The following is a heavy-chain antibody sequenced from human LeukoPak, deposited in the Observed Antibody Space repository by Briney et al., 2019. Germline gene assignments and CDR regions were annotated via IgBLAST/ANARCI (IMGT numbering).Heavy chain of an antibody. J-gene: IGHJ5*02. D-gene: IGHD3-10*01. V-gene: IGHV7-4-1*02. CDR3: ARDRFGELLYGLRSDP. CDR1: GYTFTSYA. CDR2: INTNTGNP. Sequence: ASVKVSCKASGYTFTSYAMNWVRQAPGQGLEWMGWINTNTGNPTYAQGFTGRFVFSLDTSVSTAYLQISSLKAEDTAVYYCARDRFGELLYGLRSDPWGQGTLVTVSS.